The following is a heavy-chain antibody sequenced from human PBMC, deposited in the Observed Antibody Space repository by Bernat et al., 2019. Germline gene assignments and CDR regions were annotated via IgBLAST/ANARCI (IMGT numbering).Heavy chain of an antibody. CDR1: GFTFLSYA. J-gene: IGHJ4*02. D-gene: IGHD3-22*01. CDR2: MSGSGIDT. Sequence: EVQLLESGGGLVQPGGSLRLSCEASGFTFLSYAMSWVRQAPGKGLEWVSAMSGSGIDTYYTDSVKGRFTISRDNSKDTLYLQMNSLRAEDTAVYFCVKGDYYYHDSSAYLDHWGQGTLVTVSS. V-gene: IGHV3-23*01. CDR3: VKGDYYYHDSSAYLDH.